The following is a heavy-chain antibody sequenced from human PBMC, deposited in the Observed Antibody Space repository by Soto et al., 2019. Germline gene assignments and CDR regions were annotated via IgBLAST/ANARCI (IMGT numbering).Heavy chain of an antibody. CDR1: GGPISSYY. CDR2: IYYSGST. D-gene: IGHD6-19*01. Sequence: SETLSLTCTVSGGPISSYYWSWIRQPPGKGLEWIGYIYYSGSTNYNPTLKSRVTISVDTSKNQFSLKLSSVTAADTAVYYCAREFGSGWGNFVYWGQGTLVTVSS. V-gene: IGHV4-59*01. J-gene: IGHJ4*02. CDR3: AREFGSGWGNFVY.